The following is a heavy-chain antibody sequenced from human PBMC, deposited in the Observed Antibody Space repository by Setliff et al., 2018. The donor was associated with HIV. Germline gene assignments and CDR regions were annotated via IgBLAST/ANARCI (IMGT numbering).Heavy chain of an antibody. J-gene: IGHJ5*02. V-gene: IGHV1-3*03. CDR1: GYVFTNFA. Sequence: ASVKVSCKASGYVFTNFAIHWVRQAPGQRLGWMGWVNCYSGTTQYSQEVQGRVTITRDTSANTAYMELRSLTYDDMAVYYCARGHTTPIAVAGTGVDLDPWGQGTLVTVSS. CDR3: ARGHTTPIAVAGTGVDLDP. CDR2: VNCYSGTT. D-gene: IGHD6-19*01.